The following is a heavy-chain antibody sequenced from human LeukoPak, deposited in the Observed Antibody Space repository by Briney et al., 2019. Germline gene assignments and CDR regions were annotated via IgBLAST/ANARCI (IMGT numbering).Heavy chain of an antibody. Sequence: GGSLRLSCAASGFTFDDYAMHWVRQAPGKGLEWVSGISWNSGSIGYADSVKGRFTISRDNARNSLYLQMNSLRAEDTALYYCATGGVVVPAAIGGGDYWGQGTLVTVSS. J-gene: IGHJ4*02. V-gene: IGHV3-9*01. CDR2: ISWNSGSI. CDR3: ATGGVVVPAAIGGGDY. CDR1: GFTFDDYA. D-gene: IGHD2-2*01.